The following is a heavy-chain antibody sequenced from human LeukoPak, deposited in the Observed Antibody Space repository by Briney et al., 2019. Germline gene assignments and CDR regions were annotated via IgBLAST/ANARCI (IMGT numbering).Heavy chain of an antibody. CDR3: AGPNSGQEPFLYYFGKDG. Sequence: ASVKVSCKASGGTFSSYAISWVRQAPGQGLEWMGGIIPIFGTANYAQKFQGRVTITADESTSTAYMELSSLRSEDTAVYYCAGPNSGQEPFLYYFGKDGRGQGTTVTVS. D-gene: IGHD5-12*01. CDR2: IIPIFGTA. CDR1: GGTFSSYA. V-gene: IGHV1-69*13. J-gene: IGHJ6*02.